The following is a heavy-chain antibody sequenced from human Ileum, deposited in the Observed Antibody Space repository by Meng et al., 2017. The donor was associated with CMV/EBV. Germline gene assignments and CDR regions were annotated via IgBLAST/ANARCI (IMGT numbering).Heavy chain of an antibody. V-gene: IGHV4-59*01. J-gene: IGHJ5*02. CDR1: GDSIRTYW. CDR3: ARDSYHYGSSTYNWFDP. D-gene: IGHD3-10*01. Sequence: SETLSLTCTVSGDSIRTYWWSWIRQSPGKGLEWIGYIHHSGTTNHNPSLRSRVIMSVDTSNNQFSLKLTSVTAADTAVYYCARDSYHYGSSTYNWFDPWGQGILVNVSS. CDR2: IHHSGTT.